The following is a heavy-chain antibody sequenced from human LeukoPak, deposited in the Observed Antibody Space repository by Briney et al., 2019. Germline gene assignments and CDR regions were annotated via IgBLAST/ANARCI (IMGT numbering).Heavy chain of an antibody. D-gene: IGHD5-24*01. Sequence: SETLSLTCAVYGGSFSGYYWSWIRQPPGKGLEWIGEINHSGSTNYNPSLKSRATLSVDTTKNQFSLKLSSVTAADTAVYYCARPTIALLAFDIWGQGTMVTVSS. CDR2: INHSGST. V-gene: IGHV4-34*01. J-gene: IGHJ3*02. CDR1: GGSFSGYY. CDR3: ARPTIALLAFDI.